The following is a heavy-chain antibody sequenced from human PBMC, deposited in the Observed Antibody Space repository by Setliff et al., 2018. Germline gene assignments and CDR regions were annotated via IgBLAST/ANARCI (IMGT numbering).Heavy chain of an antibody. V-gene: IGHV1-2*04. D-gene: IGHD3-22*01. CDR3: ARDRGSSGYPYYFDY. Sequence: GASVKVSCKASGYTFTGYYMHWVRQAPGQGLEWMGWINPNSGGTNYAQKFQGWVTMTRDTSISTAYMELSRLRSDDTAVYYCARDRGSSGYPYYFDYWGQGTLVTVSS. CDR2: INPNSGGT. J-gene: IGHJ4*02. CDR1: GYTFTGYY.